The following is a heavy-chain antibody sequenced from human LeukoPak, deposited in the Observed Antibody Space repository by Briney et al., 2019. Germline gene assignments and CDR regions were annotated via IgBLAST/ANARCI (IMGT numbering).Heavy chain of an antibody. Sequence: GGSLRLSCAASGFTFSDYYMSWIRQAPGKGLVWVSRIASDGSSTTYADSVKGRFTISRENSKSTLYLQMNNLRADDTAVYYCANEIRPNDYWGQGTLVTVSS. CDR2: IASDGSST. D-gene: IGHD1-1*01. J-gene: IGHJ4*02. CDR3: ANEIRPNDY. V-gene: IGHV3-74*01. CDR1: GFTFSDYY.